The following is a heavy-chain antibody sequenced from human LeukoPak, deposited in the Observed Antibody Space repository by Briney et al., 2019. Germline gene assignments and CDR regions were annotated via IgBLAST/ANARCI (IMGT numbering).Heavy chain of an antibody. CDR1: GFTFSSYS. V-gene: IGHV3-21*01. D-gene: IGHD1-20*01. J-gene: IGHJ4*02. CDR2: ISSSSSYI. Sequence: GRSLRLSCAASGFTFSSYSMNWVRQAPGKGLEWVSSISSSSSYIYYADSVKGRFTISRDNAKNSLYLQMNSLRAEDTAVYYCARYRGNWNVFSGGYYFDYWGQGTLVTVSS. CDR3: ARYRGNWNVFSGGYYFDY.